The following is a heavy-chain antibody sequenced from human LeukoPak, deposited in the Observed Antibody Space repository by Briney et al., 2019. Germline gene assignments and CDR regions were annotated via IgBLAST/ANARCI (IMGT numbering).Heavy chain of an antibody. J-gene: IGHJ4*02. D-gene: IGHD5-18*01. CDR3: TSWRDTSMLYY. CDR1: GFTFGDYA. Sequence: PGRSLRLSCTTSGFTFGDYAMAWVRQTPGKGLECVGSIRGKAYGGTTEYAASVQGRFTVSRDDSRSIAYLQMNSLKIEDTAVYYCTSWRDTSMLYYWGQGTLVTVSS. V-gene: IGHV3-49*04. CDR2: IRGKAYGGTT.